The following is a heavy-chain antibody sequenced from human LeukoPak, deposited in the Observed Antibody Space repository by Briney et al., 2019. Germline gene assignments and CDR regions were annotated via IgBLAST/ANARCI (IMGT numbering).Heavy chain of an antibody. CDR2: INPNSGVT. J-gene: IGHJ5*02. CDR1: GYAFTGYY. D-gene: IGHD6-13*01. Sequence: ASVKVSCKASGYAFTGYYIHWVRQAPGQGLEWMGWINPNSGVTKYAQKFQGRVTMTRDTSISTVYMELSSLRSDDTAVYHCTRDGAAAASFDPWGQGTLVTVSS. V-gene: IGHV1-2*02. CDR3: TRDGAAAASFDP.